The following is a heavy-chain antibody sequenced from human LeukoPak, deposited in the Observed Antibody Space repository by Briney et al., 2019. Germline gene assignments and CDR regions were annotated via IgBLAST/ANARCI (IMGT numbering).Heavy chain of an antibody. CDR1: GFIFKSYS. J-gene: IGHJ4*02. D-gene: IGHD3-10*01. V-gene: IGHV3-21*01. CDR3: AREDSRGELVY. Sequence: GGSLRLSCAASGFIFKSYSMSWVRQAPGKGLEWVSSISSSSNYIYYAGSMKGRFIISRDTAKNSLYLQMNSLRAEDTAVYYCAREDSRGELVYWGQGTLVTVSS. CDR2: ISSSSNYI.